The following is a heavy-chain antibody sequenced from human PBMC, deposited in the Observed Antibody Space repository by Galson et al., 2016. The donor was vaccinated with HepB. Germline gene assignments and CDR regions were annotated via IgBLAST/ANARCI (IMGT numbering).Heavy chain of an antibody. D-gene: IGHD5-12*01. J-gene: IGHJ6*02. CDR2: VYYNGMT. CDR3: ARGPTLVATFKDYYYGLDA. Sequence: LSLTCTVSGDFVNTSGHYWTWIRQAPGKGLEWLGYVYYNGMTKYSPSLRSRVTMSVDTSKNQFSLNVRSVTAADTAVYYCARGPTLVATFKDYYYGLDAWGQGTTVTVSS. V-gene: IGHV4-61*08. CDR1: GDFVNTSGHY.